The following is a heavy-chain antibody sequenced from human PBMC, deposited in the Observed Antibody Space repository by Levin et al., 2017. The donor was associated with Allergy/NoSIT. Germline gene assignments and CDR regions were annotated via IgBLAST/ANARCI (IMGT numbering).Heavy chain of an antibody. CDR1: GFFFSTFD. CDR3: ARGSTEVL. D-gene: IGHD1-14*01. V-gene: IGHV3-33*01. J-gene: IGHJ4*02. Sequence: GGSLRLSCVASGFFFSTFDMNWVRQAPGKGLEWVAVIGFNGKSQNYADSVRGRFTVSSDNRRSTLFLQMRNVRDDDTAVYYCARGSTEVLWGQGTLVSVSS. CDR2: IGFNGKSQ.